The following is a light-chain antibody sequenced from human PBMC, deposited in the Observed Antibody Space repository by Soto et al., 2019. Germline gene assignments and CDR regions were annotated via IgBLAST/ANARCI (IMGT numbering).Light chain of an antibody. CDR3: QQYGRSPTT. CDR1: ESLSTTS. J-gene: IGKJ5*01. V-gene: IGKV3-20*01. Sequence: PGERTTLSCRASESLSTTSLAGYKQRRGQAPRLPTYGTPTRATGIPDRFSGSGSGTDFTLTISRLEPEDFAVYYCQQYGRSPTTFGQGTRLEIK. CDR2: GTP.